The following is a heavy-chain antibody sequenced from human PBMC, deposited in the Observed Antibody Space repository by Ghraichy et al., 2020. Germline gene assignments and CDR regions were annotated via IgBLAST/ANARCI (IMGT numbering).Heavy chain of an antibody. CDR2: IYPGDSDT. J-gene: IGHJ4*02. CDR1: GYSFTSYW. CDR3: ARQLHPCSSTSCYIGEGFGY. D-gene: IGHD2-2*02. Sequence: GESLNISCKGSGYSFTSYWIGWVRQMPGKGLEWMGIIYPGDSDTRYSPSFQGQVTISADKSISTAYLQWSSLKASDTAMYYCARQLHPCSSTSCYIGEGFGYWGQGTLVTVSS. V-gene: IGHV5-51*01.